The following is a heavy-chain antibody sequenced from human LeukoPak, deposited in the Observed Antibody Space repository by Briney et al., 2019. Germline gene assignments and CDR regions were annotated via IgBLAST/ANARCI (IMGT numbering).Heavy chain of an antibody. D-gene: IGHD3-9*01. CDR2: IYYTGST. J-gene: IGHJ3*02. Sequence: PSETLSLTCTVSGGSVSSGNYYWSWIRQPPGKGLEWIGYIYYTGSTDYNPSLKSRVTISVDTSKNQFSLKLSSVTAADTAVYYCARDYNILTGSLDIWGQGTMVTVSS. CDR1: GGSVSSGNYY. V-gene: IGHV4-61*01. CDR3: ARDYNILTGSLDI.